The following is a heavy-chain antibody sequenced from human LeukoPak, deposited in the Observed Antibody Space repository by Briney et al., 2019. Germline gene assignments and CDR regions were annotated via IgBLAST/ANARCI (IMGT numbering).Heavy chain of an antibody. D-gene: IGHD3-22*01. CDR1: GDSISNSRHY. CDR2: IYTSGST. CDR3: ARDAYYYDSSGSTRYFQH. Sequence: SETLSLTCTVSGDSISNSRHYWSWIRQPAGKGLEWIGRIYTSGSTNYNPSLKSRVTMSVDTSKNQFSLKLSSVTAADTAVYYCARDAYYYDSSGSTRYFQHWGQGTLVTVSS. V-gene: IGHV4-61*02. J-gene: IGHJ1*01.